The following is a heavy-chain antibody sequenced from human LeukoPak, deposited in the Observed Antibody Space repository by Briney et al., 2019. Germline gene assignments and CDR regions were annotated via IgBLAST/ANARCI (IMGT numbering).Heavy chain of an antibody. J-gene: IGHJ4*02. CDR2: ISSSGASSLCPT. CDR1: GHTMSNHG. V-gene: IGHV3-23*01. CDR3: AKAGRYAFDN. Sequence: GGSLRLSYECLGHTMSNHGMNGVRQAPGKGREGVAGISSSGASSLCPTYYANSVKGPFTISSDKFRNKVYLQLNGLTAADTAVYYCAKAGRYAFDNWGQGTLVTVSS. D-gene: IGHD1-14*01.